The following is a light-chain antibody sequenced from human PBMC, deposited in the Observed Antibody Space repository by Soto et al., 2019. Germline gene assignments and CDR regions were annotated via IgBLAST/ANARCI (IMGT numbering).Light chain of an antibody. CDR1: RSLRHSNGYNY. V-gene: IGKV2-28*01. Sequence: VTILDRRARRVTTGDPSSVSCRSSRSLRHSNGYNYLDWYLRKPGQSPQLLIYVGSNRASGVRDRFSGSGSCTDFTPKYSIVEADEDGFCYGLPALETCRFGPGTKVDIK. J-gene: IGKJ1*01. CDR3: LPALETCR. CDR2: VGS.